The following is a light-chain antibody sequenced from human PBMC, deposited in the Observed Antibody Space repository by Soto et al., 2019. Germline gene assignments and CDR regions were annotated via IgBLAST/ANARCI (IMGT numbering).Light chain of an antibody. CDR1: SSDVGGYNY. CDR3: SSYAGSNAPPV. CDR2: EVS. V-gene: IGLV2-8*01. J-gene: IGLJ2*01. Sequence: QSALTQPPSASGSPGQAVTISCTGTSSDVGGYNYVSWYQQHPGKAPKLMIYEVSKRPSGVPDRFSGSKSGNTASLTVSGLQAEDEADYYCSSYAGSNAPPVFGGGTKLTVL.